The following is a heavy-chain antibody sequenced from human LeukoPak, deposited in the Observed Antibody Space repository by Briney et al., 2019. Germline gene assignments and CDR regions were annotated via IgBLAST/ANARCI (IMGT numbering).Heavy chain of an antibody. D-gene: IGHD2-2*01. CDR1: GYTFTSYG. V-gene: IGHV1-18*01. CDR2: ISAYNGNT. Sequence: ASVKVSCKASGYTFTSYGISWVRQAPGQGLEWMGWISAYNGNTNYAQKFQGRVTMTRDTSTSTVYMELSSLRSEDTAVYYCARDYRNIVVVPAQFHFDYWGQGTLVTVSS. J-gene: IGHJ4*02. CDR3: ARDYRNIVVVPAQFHFDY.